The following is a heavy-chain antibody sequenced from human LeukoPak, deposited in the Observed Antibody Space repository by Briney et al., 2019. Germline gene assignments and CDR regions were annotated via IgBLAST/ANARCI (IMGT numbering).Heavy chain of an antibody. J-gene: IGHJ5*02. CDR1: GGSFSGYY. D-gene: IGHD2-15*01. CDR3: ARGLLGYCSGGSCYSGFDP. CDR2: INHSGST. V-gene: IGHV4-34*01. Sequence: SETLSLTCAVYGGSFSGYYWGWIRQPPGKGLEWIGEINHSGSTNYNPSLKSRVTISVDTSKNQFSADTAVYYCARGLLGYCSGGSCYSGFDPWGQGTLVTVSS.